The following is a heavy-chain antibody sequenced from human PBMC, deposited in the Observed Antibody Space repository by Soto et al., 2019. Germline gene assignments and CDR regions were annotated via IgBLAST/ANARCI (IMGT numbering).Heavy chain of an antibody. J-gene: IGHJ5*02. CDR2: VDATGTT. CDR3: VRDGTKTLRDWFDP. Sequence: SETLSLTCTVSGASISGFYWSWIRKSAGKGLEWIGCVDATGTTNYNPSLKSRVMMSVDTSKKQFSLKLRSVTAADTAVYYCVRDGTKTLRDWFDPWGQGISVTVSS. V-gene: IGHV4-4*07. D-gene: IGHD1-1*01. CDR1: GASISGFY.